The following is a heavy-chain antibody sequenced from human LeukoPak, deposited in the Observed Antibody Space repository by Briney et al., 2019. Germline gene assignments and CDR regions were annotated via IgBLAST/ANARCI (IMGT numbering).Heavy chain of an antibody. D-gene: IGHD2-15*01. CDR3: ASGGVVVEVAATPDLQYYYYYGMDV. CDR2: IIPIFGTA. V-gene: IGHV1-69*13. CDR1: GGTFTSYA. J-gene: IGHJ6*04. Sequence: ASVKVSCKASGGTFTSYAISCVRQAPGQGLEWMGGIIPIFGTAKYAQKFQGRVTITADESTSTAYMELSSLRSEDTAVYYCASGGVVVEVAATPDLQYYYYYGMDVWGKGTTVTVSS.